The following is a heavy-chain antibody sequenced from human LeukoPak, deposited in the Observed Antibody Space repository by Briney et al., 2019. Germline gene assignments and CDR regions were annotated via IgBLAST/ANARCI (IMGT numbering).Heavy chain of an antibody. Sequence: GGSLRLSCAASGFTFSIYAMSWVRQAPGKGLQWVSSITSRGESTWYVDSVKGRFTITRDNSENTLYLQMHSLRAEDTAVYYCARASRSPGYSSGYYPYYFDYWGQGTLVTVSS. D-gene: IGHD6-19*01. CDR2: ITSRGEST. J-gene: IGHJ4*02. CDR1: GFTFSIYA. CDR3: ARASRSPGYSSGYYPYYFDY. V-gene: IGHV3-23*01.